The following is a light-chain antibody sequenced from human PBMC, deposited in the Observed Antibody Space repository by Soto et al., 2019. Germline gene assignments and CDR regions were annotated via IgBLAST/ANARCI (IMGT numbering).Light chain of an antibody. Sequence: QSVLTQPPSASGSPGQSVTISCTGTSSDVGGYNYVSWYQQHPGKAPKLMIYEVSKRPSGVPDRFSGSKSGNTASLTVSGLQAEDEADYYCSSYAGSNNVVFGGGTNVTVL. CDR3: SSYAGSNNVV. J-gene: IGLJ2*01. V-gene: IGLV2-8*01. CDR1: SSDVGGYNY. CDR2: EVS.